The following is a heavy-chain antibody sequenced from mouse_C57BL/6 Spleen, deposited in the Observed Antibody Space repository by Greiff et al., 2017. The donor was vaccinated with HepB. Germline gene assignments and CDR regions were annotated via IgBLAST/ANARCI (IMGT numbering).Heavy chain of an antibody. CDR1: GYTFTDYE. J-gene: IGHJ2*01. Sequence: VQLQQSGAELVRPGASVTLSCKASGYTFTDYEMHWVKQTPVHGLEWIGAIDPETGGTAYNQKFKGKAILTADKSSSTAYMELRSLTSEDSAVYYCTSGNYRYDFDYWGQGTTLTVSS. D-gene: IGHD2-1*01. CDR2: IDPETGGT. CDR3: TSGNYRYDFDY. V-gene: IGHV1-15*01.